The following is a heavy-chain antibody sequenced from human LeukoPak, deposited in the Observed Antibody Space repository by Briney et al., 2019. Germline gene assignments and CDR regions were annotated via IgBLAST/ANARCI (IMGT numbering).Heavy chain of an antibody. D-gene: IGHD4-17*01. CDR1: GGSFSGYY. V-gene: IGHV4-34*01. CDR2: INHSGST. J-gene: IGHJ4*02. CDR3: ARFDYGDSAGRAGPLNY. Sequence: SETLSLTCAVYGGSFSGYYWSWIRQPPGKGLEWIGEINHSGSTNYNPSLKRRVTISVDTSKNQFSLKLSSVTAADTAVYYCARFDYGDSAGRAGPLNYWGQGTLVTVSS.